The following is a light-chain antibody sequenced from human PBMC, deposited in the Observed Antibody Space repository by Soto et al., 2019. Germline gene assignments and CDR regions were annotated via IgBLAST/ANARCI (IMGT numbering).Light chain of an antibody. V-gene: IGKV1-5*03. J-gene: IGKJ1*01. CDR1: QTISSW. CDR3: QHYNSYSEA. Sequence: DIQMTHSPSTLSGSVGDRVTITCRASQTISSWLAWYQQKPGKAPKLLIYKASTLKSGVPSRFSGSGSGTEFTLTISSLQPDDFATYYCQHYNSYSEAFGQWTKVALK. CDR2: KAS.